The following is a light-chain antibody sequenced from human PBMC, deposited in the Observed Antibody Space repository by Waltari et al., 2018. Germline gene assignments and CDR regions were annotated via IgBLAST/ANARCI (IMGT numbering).Light chain of an antibody. Sequence: QSVLTQPPSVSAAPGQKVTISCSGSSSNIGTYYVSWYQQLPGTVPKLLIYDNNKRPSGIPDRFSGSKSGTSATLGITGLQTGDEADYYCGTWDSSLSAGVFGGGTKLTVL. J-gene: IGLJ3*02. CDR1: SSNIGTYY. CDR2: DNN. V-gene: IGLV1-51*01. CDR3: GTWDSSLSAGV.